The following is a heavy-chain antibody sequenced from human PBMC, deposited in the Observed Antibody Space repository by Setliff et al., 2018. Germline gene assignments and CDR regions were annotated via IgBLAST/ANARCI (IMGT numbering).Heavy chain of an antibody. D-gene: IGHD3-3*01. V-gene: IGHV4-38-2*01. Sequence: LSLTCAVSVYSISRDCHWGWIRQPPGKGLEWIGSIYYSGNTYYNASLKGRVTISGDTSKNQSSLKLSSVTAADTAVYYCARHGVYYDFWSGYYGGAYYYMDVWGKGTTVTVSS. CDR3: ARHGVYYDFWSGYYGGAYYYMDV. CDR1: VYSISRDCH. J-gene: IGHJ6*03. CDR2: IYYSGNT.